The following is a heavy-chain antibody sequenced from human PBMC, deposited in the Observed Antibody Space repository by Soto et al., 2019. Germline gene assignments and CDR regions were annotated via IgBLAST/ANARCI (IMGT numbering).Heavy chain of an antibody. Sequence: SETLSLTCTVSGGSISDDTYYWGWIRQPPGKGLEWIGSMYYSGTSSYNPSLKSRVSMSVDTSKKQLSLRLTSVTAADTAVYYCARLHCHRPNCVPLDPWGQGTLVTVSS. V-gene: IGHV4-39*01. D-gene: IGHD1-1*01. CDR3: ARLHCHRPNCVPLDP. CDR1: GGSISDDTYY. CDR2: MYYSGTS. J-gene: IGHJ5*02.